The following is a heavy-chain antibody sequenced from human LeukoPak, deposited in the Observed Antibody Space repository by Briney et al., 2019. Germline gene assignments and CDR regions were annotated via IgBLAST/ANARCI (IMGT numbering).Heavy chain of an antibody. V-gene: IGHV3-11*04. Sequence: PGGSLRLSCAASGFTFSDYYMSWIRQAPGKGLEWVSYISSSGSTIYYADSVKGRFTISRDNAKNSLYLQMNSLRAEDTAVYYCARDKNGYFAPYYMDVWGKGTTVTVSS. CDR2: ISSSGSTI. CDR3: ARDKNGYFAPYYMDV. CDR1: GFTFSDYY. D-gene: IGHD3-9*01. J-gene: IGHJ6*03.